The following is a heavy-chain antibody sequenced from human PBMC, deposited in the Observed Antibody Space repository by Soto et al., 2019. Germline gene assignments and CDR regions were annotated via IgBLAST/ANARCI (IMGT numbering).Heavy chain of an antibody. J-gene: IGHJ4*02. V-gene: IGHV3-7*01. CDR1: GFTFSSYW. CDR2: IKQDGSEK. Sequence: GGSLRLSCAASGFTFSSYWMSWVRQAPGKGLEWVANIKQDGSEKYYVDSVKGRFTISRDNAKNSLYLQMNSLRAEDTAVYYCARDLIEGPGPRLDYWGQGTLVTVSS. CDR3: ARDLIEGPGPRLDY.